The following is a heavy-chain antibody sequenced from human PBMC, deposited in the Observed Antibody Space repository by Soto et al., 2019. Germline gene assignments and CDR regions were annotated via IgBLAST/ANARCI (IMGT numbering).Heavy chain of an antibody. J-gene: IGHJ6*02. CDR2: INPSGGST. D-gene: IGHD2-21*02. V-gene: IGHV1-46*01. CDR1: GYTFTSYY. CDR3: AREKGHIVVVTAPNGMDV. Sequence: ASVKVSCKASGYTFTSYYTHWVRQAPGQGLECMGIINPSGGSTSYAQKFQGRVTMTRDTSTSTVYMELSSLRSEDTAVYYCAREKGHIVVVTAPNGMDVWGQGTTVTVYS.